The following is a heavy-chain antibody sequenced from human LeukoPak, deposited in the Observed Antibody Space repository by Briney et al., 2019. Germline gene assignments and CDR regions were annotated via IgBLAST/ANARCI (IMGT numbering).Heavy chain of an antibody. D-gene: IGHD2-2*01. CDR1: GFTFSSYA. CDR3: AKRYCSSSNCAFFDY. V-gene: IGHV3-23*01. J-gene: IGHJ4*02. CDR2: ISFGGDKT. Sequence: GGSLRLSCAASGFTFSSYAMSWVRQAPGKGLESISSISFGGDKTYYTDSVKGRFTISRDNSKNTLYLQMNNLRAEDTAVYYCAKRYCSSSNCAFFDYWGQGTLVTVSS.